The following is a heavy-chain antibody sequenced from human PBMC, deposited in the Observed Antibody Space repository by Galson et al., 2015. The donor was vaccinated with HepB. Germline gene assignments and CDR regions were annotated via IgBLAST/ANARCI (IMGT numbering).Heavy chain of an antibody. CDR3: ARTLAPYTGFDY. CDR1: GFTFTPHA. D-gene: IGHD5-18*01. V-gene: IGHV3-23*01. CDR2: IIGSGNTFST. J-gene: IGHJ4*02. Sequence: SLRLSCAASGFTFTPHAMSWVRLAPGKGLQWVSSIIGSGNTFSTFYADSVKGRFTISTDNSKNTLYLQMNSLRAEDTAVFYCARTLAPYTGFDYWDQGTLVTVSS.